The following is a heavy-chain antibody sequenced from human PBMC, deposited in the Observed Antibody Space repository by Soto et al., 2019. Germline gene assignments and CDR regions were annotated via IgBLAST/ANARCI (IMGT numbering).Heavy chain of an antibody. CDR1: GYTFTSYY. J-gene: IGHJ6*03. V-gene: IGHV1-46*03. CDR3: ARGTVTTLYYYYYMDV. Sequence: GASVKVSSNASGYTFTSYYMHWVRQAPGQGLEWMGIINPSGGSTIYAQKFQGRVTMTRDTSTSTVYMELSSLRSEDTAVYYCARGTVTTLYYYYYMDVWGKATTVTVSS. CDR2: INPSGGST. D-gene: IGHD4-4*01.